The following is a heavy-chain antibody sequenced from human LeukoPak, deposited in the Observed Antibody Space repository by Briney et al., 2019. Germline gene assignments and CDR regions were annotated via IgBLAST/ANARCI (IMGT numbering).Heavy chain of an antibody. CDR3: ARERHDGSGYRVHDALDL. Sequence: PGGSLRLSCAASGFTFSSYAMSWVRQAPGKGLGWVSAVSGSGGSPYYADSVKGRFTISRDSSKNTVYLQMNSLRAEDTAVFYCARERHDGSGYRVHDALDLWGQGTTVTVSS. CDR1: GFTFSSYA. D-gene: IGHD3-22*01. J-gene: IGHJ3*01. V-gene: IGHV3-23*01. CDR2: VSGSGGSP.